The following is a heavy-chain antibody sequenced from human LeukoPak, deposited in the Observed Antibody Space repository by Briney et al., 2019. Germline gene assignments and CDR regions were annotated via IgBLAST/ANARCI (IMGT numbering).Heavy chain of an antibody. V-gene: IGHV4-34*01. CDR1: GGSFSGYY. D-gene: IGHD2-15*01. Sequence: SETLSLTCAVYGGSFSGYYWSWIRQPPGKGPEWIGEINHSGSTNYNPSLKSRVTISVDTSKNQFSLKLSSVTAADTAVYYCARGRRRYCSGGSCLAYFDYWGQGTLVTVSS. J-gene: IGHJ4*02. CDR3: ARGRRRYCSGGSCLAYFDY. CDR2: INHSGST.